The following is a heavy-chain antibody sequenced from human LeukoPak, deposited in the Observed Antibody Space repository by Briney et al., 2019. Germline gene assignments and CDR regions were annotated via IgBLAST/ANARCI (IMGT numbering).Heavy chain of an antibody. CDR2: IHLNGIT. J-gene: IGHJ5*02. CDR1: GGSITSYAW. D-gene: IGHD3-22*01. Sequence: PSETLSLTCSVSGGSITSYAWWSWVRQPPGKGLEWIGEIHLNGITNYNPSLKSRVTMSIDKSKNQLSLNLSSVTAAGTAVYYCARVISSAWRQNDLWGQGTLVTVSA. CDR3: ARVISSAWRQNDL. V-gene: IGHV4-4*02.